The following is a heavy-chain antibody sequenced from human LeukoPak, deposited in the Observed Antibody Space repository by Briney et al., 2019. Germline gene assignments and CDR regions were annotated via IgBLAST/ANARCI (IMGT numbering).Heavy chain of an antibody. D-gene: IGHD6-13*01. CDR3: ARAGEAAQLVRWGWFDP. CDR1: GGSISSSSYY. Sequence: SETLSLTCTVSGGSISSSSYYWGWIRQPPGKGLEWIGSIYYSGSTYYNPSLKSRVTISVDTSKNQFSLKLSSVTAADTAVYYCARAGEAAQLVRWGWFDPWGQGTLVTVSS. CDR2: IYYSGST. V-gene: IGHV4-39*07. J-gene: IGHJ5*02.